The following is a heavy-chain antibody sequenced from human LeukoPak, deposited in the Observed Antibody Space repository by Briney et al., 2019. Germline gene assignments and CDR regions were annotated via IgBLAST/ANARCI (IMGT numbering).Heavy chain of an antibody. CDR3: TRIHYDILTGYLDSHFDY. Sequence: GGSLRLSCTASGFTFGDYAMSWFRQDPGKGLEWVGFIRSKAYGGTTEYAASVKGRFTISRDDSKSIAYLQMNSLKTEDTAVYYCTRIHYDILTGYLDSHFDYWGQGTLVTVSS. J-gene: IGHJ4*02. V-gene: IGHV3-49*03. CDR1: GFTFGDYA. D-gene: IGHD3-9*01. CDR2: IRSKAYGGTT.